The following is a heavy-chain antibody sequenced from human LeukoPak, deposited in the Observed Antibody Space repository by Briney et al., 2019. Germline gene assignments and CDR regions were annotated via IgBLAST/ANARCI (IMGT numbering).Heavy chain of an antibody. CDR3: ASLVAAAGRPYDY. CDR2: IIPIFGTA. J-gene: IGHJ4*02. CDR1: GGTFSSYA. Sequence: GASVKVSCKASGGTFSSYAISWVRQAPGQGLEWMGGIIPIFGTANYAQKFQGRVTITADESTSTAYMELSSLRSEDTAVYYCASLVAAAGRPYDYWGQGTLVTVSS. D-gene: IGHD6-13*01. V-gene: IGHV1-69*13.